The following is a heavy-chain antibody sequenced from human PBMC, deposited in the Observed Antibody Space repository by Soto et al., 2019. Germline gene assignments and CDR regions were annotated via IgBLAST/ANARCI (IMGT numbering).Heavy chain of an antibody. Sequence: GASVKVSCKASGYTFTGYYMHWVRQAPGQGLEWMGWINPNSGGTNYAQKFQGRVTMTRDTSISTAYMELSRLRSDDTAVYYCARGAYYDSSGPSFQHWGQGTLVTVSS. D-gene: IGHD3-22*01. V-gene: IGHV1-2*02. CDR3: ARGAYYDSSGPSFQH. J-gene: IGHJ1*01. CDR1: GYTFTGYY. CDR2: INPNSGGT.